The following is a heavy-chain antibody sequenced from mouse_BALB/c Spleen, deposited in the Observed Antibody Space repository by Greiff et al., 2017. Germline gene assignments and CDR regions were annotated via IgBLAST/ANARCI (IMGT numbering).Heavy chain of an antibody. CDR2: IDPANGNT. J-gene: IGHJ3*01. Sequence: EVQLQQSGAELVKPGASVKLSCTASGFNIKDTYMHWVKQRPEQGLEWIGRIDPANGNTKYDPKFQGKATITADTSSNTAYLQLSSLTSEDTAVYYCARIHYYGWFAYWGQGTLVTVSA. CDR3: ARIHYYGWFAY. D-gene: IGHD1-2*01. V-gene: IGHV14-3*02. CDR1: GFNIKDTY.